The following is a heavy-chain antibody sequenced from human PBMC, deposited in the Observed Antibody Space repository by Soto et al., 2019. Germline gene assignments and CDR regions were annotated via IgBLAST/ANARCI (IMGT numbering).Heavy chain of an antibody. V-gene: IGHV3-30*18. Sequence: GGSLRLSCAASGFTFSSYGMHWVRQAPGKGLEWVAVISYDGSNKYYADSVKGRFTISRDNSKNTLYLQMNSLRAEDTAVYYCAKDGGSGSYPEMYYYYGMDVWGQGTTVTVSS. CDR2: ISYDGSNK. CDR3: AKDGGSGSYPEMYYYYGMDV. D-gene: IGHD1-26*01. J-gene: IGHJ6*02. CDR1: GFTFSSYG.